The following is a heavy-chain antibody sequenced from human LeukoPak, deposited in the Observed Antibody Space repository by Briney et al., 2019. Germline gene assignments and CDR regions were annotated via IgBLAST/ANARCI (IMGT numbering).Heavy chain of an antibody. Sequence: GGSLRPSCVASGFDFIIYEMNWVRQAPGKGLEWLSYISDSGRTIYYADSVNGRFTISRDNGKNSVYLQMNSLRVEDTAIYFCARGSHYFDFWGQGTLVTVSS. CDR1: GFDFIIYE. CDR2: ISDSGRTI. J-gene: IGHJ4*02. CDR3: ARGSHYFDF. V-gene: IGHV3-48*03.